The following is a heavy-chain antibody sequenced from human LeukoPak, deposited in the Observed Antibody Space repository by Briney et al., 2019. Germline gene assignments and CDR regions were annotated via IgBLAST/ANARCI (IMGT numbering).Heavy chain of an antibody. D-gene: IGHD3-16*01. V-gene: IGHV3-23*01. J-gene: IGHJ4*02. Sequence: EGSLRLSCAASGFTFSRYAMSWVRQAPGKGLEWVSTISGSDSRPFYADSVTGRFTVSRDDSKKMLYLQMNSLRAEDTAVYYCAKSPGGEFDYWGQGTLVTVSS. CDR1: GFTFSRYA. CDR2: ISGSDSRP. CDR3: AKSPGGEFDY.